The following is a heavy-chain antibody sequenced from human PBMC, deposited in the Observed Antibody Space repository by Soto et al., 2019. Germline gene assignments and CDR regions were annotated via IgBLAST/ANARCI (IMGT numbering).Heavy chain of an antibody. Sequence: SETLSLTCTVSGASLSSGGYYWSWIRQPPGKGLEWIGYIYYSGSTYYNPSLKSRVTISVDTSKNQFSLKLSSVTAADTAVYYCARARGARYFDYSGQGTLVTVSS. CDR1: GASLSSGGYY. J-gene: IGHJ4*02. CDR3: ARARGARYFDY. CDR2: IYYSGST. D-gene: IGHD2-15*01. V-gene: IGHV4-30-4*01.